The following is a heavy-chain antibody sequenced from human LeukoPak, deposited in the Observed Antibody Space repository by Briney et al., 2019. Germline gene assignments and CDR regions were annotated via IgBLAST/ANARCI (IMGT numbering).Heavy chain of an antibody. CDR2: IIPIFGTA. D-gene: IGHD3-10*01. Sequence: SVKVSCKASGGTFSSYAISWVRQAPAQGLEWMGGIIPIFGTANYAQKFQGRVTITADESTSTAYMELSSLRSEDTAVYYCARWGLRGVKSPFDYWGQGTLVTVSS. CDR1: GGTFSSYA. J-gene: IGHJ4*02. V-gene: IGHV1-69*13. CDR3: ARWGLRGVKSPFDY.